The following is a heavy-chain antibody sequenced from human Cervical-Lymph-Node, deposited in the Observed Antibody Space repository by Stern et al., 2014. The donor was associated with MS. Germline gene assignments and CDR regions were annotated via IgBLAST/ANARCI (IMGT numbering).Heavy chain of an antibody. Sequence: QLVQSGAEVKKPGASGKVSCKASGFTFTNYYVHWVRQAPGQGLEWMGIINRSDDDTGYAQRFQGRLTVTRDTSSSTVYMELTSLRYDDTAVYYCALSAFDFWGQGTLVTVSS. J-gene: IGHJ4*02. CDR3: ALSAFDF. D-gene: IGHD5/OR15-5a*01. V-gene: IGHV1-46*01. CDR2: INRSDDDT. CDR1: GFTFTNYY.